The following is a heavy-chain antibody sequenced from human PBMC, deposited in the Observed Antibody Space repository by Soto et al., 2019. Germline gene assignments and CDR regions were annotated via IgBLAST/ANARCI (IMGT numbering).Heavy chain of an antibody. J-gene: IGHJ6*02. CDR2: SYPGDSDT. D-gene: IGHD3-22*01. CDR3: ARHGPRVYYDNRDYYYYGMDV. V-gene: IGHV5-51*01. Sequence: PGEYLKISCKGSGYSFTIYWIGWVRQMPGRGLEWMGISYPGDSDTRYSPSFQGQVTISADKSICTAYLQWSSLKASDTAMYYCARHGPRVYYDNRDYYYYGMDVWGQGTTVTVSS. CDR1: GYSFTIYW.